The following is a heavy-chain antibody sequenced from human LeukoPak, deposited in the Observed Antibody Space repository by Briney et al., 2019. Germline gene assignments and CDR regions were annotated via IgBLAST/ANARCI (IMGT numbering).Heavy chain of an antibody. CDR3: AMSSGWYFDY. CDR2: IYYSGST. CDR1: GGSVSSGSYY. J-gene: IGHJ4*02. V-gene: IGHV4-61*01. Sequence: SETLSLTCTVSGGSVSSGSYYWSWIRQPPGKGLEWIGYIYYSGSTNYNPSLKSRVTISVDTSKNQFSLKLSSVTAADTAVYYCAMSSGWYFDYWGQGTLVTVSS. D-gene: IGHD6-19*01.